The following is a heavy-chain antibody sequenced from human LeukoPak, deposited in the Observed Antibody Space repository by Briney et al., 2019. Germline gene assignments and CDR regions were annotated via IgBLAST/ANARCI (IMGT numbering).Heavy chain of an antibody. D-gene: IGHD1-26*01. CDR2: INPNSGDT. Sequence: ASGKVSCKASGYTFTNYYIHWVRQAPEQGLEWMGWINPNSGDTHYAQRFQGRVTMTRDTSISTIYLELSSLTSDDTAVYYCARVGVIVGATSGLDYWGQGTLVTVSS. J-gene: IGHJ4*02. CDR3: ARVGVIVGATSGLDY. CDR1: GYTFTNYY. V-gene: IGHV1-2*02.